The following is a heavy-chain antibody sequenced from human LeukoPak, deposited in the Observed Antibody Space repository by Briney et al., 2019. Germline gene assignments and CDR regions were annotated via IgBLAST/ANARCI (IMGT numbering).Heavy chain of an antibody. Sequence: GGSLRLSCAGSGFTFSISAMCWVRQPPGEGLEWVSAISGRGSSTYYADSVKGRFTISRDNSKNTLYLQMNSLRAEDTAVYYCAKDPMVRGLTYDNWGQGTLVTVSS. CDR2: ISGRGSST. D-gene: IGHD3-10*01. CDR1: GFTFSISA. V-gene: IGHV3-23*01. J-gene: IGHJ4*02. CDR3: AKDPMVRGLTYDN.